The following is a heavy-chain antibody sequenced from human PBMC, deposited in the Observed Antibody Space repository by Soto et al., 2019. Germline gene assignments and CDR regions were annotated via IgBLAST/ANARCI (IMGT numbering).Heavy chain of an antibody. CDR2: VNYTGST. J-gene: IGHJ4*02. CDR1: GGSFSGYY. Sequence: PSETLSLTCAVYGGSFSGYYWSWIRQPPGKGLEWIGEVNYTGSTNYNPSLKSRVTMSVDTSKNHLSLKVSSVTAADTAVYYCARHLYSGESSGYYGYWGQGALVT. D-gene: IGHD3-22*01. V-gene: IGHV4-34*01. CDR3: ARHLYSGESSGYYGY.